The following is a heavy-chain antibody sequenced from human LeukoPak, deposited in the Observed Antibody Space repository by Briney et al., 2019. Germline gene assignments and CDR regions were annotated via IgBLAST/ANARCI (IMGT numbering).Heavy chain of an antibody. Sequence: GSLRLSCAASGFTFSSYAMTWVRQVPGNGLEWVSSIRGGGDTFYADSVKGRFTISRDNSKNTLYLQMNSLRAEDTAVYYCAKNTYYDFWSGYYEDYWGQGTLVTVSS. CDR1: GFTFSSYA. CDR2: IRGGGDT. CDR3: AKNTYYDFWSGYYEDY. V-gene: IGHV3-23*01. J-gene: IGHJ4*02. D-gene: IGHD3-3*01.